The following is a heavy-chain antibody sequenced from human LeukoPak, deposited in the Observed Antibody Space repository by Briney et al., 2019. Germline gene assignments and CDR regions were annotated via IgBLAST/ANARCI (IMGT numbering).Heavy chain of an antibody. CDR2: ISGSGEST. D-gene: IGHD3-16*01. J-gene: IGHJ4*03. CDR1: GFTFSSYG. V-gene: IGHV3-23*01. Sequence: HPGGSLRLSCADSGFTFSSYGMGWVRQAPGKGLEWVSGISGSGESTFYADSVKGRFTISRDNAKNTLYLQMNSLRAEDTAVYYCATDVYYRDSTGYFDNWGQGTLVTVSS. CDR3: ATDVYYRDSTGYFDN.